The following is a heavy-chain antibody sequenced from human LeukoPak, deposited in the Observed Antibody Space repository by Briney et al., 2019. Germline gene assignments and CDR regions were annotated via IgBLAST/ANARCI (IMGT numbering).Heavy chain of an antibody. CDR1: GFTFSSYT. Sequence: GGSLRLSCAASGFTFSSYTMSWVRQAPGKGLEWVSGISASASGTYYADSVQGRFTISRDKSKNTLFLQMNSLRAEDTAVYYCARDQGWLQFDYWGQGTLVTVSS. D-gene: IGHD5-24*01. J-gene: IGHJ4*02. CDR3: ARDQGWLQFDY. V-gene: IGHV3-23*01. CDR2: ISASASGT.